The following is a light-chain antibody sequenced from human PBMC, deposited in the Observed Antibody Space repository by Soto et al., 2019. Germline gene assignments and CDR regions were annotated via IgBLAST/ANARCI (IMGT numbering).Light chain of an antibody. CDR2: DVN. V-gene: IGLV2-11*01. Sequence: QSALTQPRSVSGSPGQSVTISCTGTSSDVGGYNFVSWYQHHPGRAPKLIIHDVNKRPSGVPDRFSGSKSGNTASLTISGLQAEDEADYYCCSYAGTYTRGLFGGGTKVTVL. CDR3: CSYAGTYTRGL. J-gene: IGLJ3*02. CDR1: SSDVGGYNF.